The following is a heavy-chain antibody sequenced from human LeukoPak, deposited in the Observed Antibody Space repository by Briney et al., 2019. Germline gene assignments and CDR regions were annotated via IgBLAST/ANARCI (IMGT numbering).Heavy chain of an antibody. CDR3: ARQIASAGTAGFDF. D-gene: IGHD6-13*01. J-gene: IGHJ4*02. Sequence: SETLSLTCTVSGGSISSYYWSWIRQPAEKGLEWIGRIYSTGSTNYNPSLKSRVTMSVDTSKNQFSLRLRSVTAADTAVYYCARQIASAGTAGFDFWGQGALVTVSS. V-gene: IGHV4-4*07. CDR2: IYSTGST. CDR1: GGSISSYY.